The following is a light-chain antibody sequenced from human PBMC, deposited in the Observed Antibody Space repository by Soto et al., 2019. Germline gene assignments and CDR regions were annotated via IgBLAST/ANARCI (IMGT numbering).Light chain of an antibody. V-gene: IGLV2-14*01. CDR3: SSYTSSSTL. CDR2: DVS. J-gene: IGLJ2*01. Sequence: QSALTQPASVSGSPGKSITISCTGTTSDVGGYNYVSWYQQHPGKAPKLMIYDVSNWPSGVSNRFSGSKSGNMASLTISGLQAEDEADYYCSSYTSSSTLFGGGTKLTVL. CDR1: TSDVGGYNY.